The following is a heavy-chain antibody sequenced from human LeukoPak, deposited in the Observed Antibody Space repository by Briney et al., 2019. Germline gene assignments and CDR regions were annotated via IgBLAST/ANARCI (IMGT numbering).Heavy chain of an antibody. J-gene: IGHJ3*02. D-gene: IGHD2-15*01. CDR3: ARGDSAFDI. CDR1: GYSISSGYY. CDR2: IYHSGST. V-gene: IGHV4-38-2*02. Sequence: SETLSLTCTVSGYSISSGYYWGWIRQPPGKGLEWIGSIYHSGSTCYNPSLKSRVTISVDTSKNQFSLKLSSVTAADTAVYYCARGDSAFDIWGQGTMVTVSS.